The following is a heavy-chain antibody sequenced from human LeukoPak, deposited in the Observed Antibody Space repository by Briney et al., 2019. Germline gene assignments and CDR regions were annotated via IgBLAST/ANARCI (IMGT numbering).Heavy chain of an antibody. Sequence: GSLRLSCAASGFTVSSNYMSWVRQAPGKGLEWIGSIYYSGSTYYNPSLKSRVTISVDTSKNQFSLKLSSVTAADTAVYYCARRMVRGVGAFDIWGQGTMVTVSS. CDR3: ARRMVRGVGAFDI. V-gene: IGHV4-39*01. D-gene: IGHD3-10*01. CDR1: GFTVSSNY. CDR2: IYYSGST. J-gene: IGHJ3*02.